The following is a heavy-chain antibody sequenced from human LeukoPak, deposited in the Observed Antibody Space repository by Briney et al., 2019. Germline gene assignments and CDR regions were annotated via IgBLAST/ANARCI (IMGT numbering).Heavy chain of an antibody. CDR3: ARQVRSSSWYLDY. CDR2: IYYSGST. D-gene: IGHD6-13*01. Sequence: SETLSLTCTVSGGSISSSSYYWGWIPQPPGQGLEWIGSIYYSGSTYYNPSLKSRVAKSVDTSKNQFSLKLSSVTAADTAVYYCARQVRSSSWYLDYWGQGTLVTVSS. J-gene: IGHJ4*02. V-gene: IGHV4-39*01. CDR1: GGSISSSSYY.